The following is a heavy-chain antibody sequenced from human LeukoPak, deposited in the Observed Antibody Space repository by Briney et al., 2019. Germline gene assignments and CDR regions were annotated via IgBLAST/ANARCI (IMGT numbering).Heavy chain of an antibody. V-gene: IGHV1-69*05. J-gene: IGHJ4*02. CDR2: IIPMFGTP. D-gene: IGHD3-22*01. CDR3: ARVSVDSGYYYLDL. Sequence: SVKLSCKASGGTFTRNTVTWVRQAPGQGLEWMGGIIPMFGTPNYAQNFRGRVTVTTDESTSTVSMELTSLRSEDTAVYYCARVSVDSGYYYLDLWGQGTLVTVSS. CDR1: GGTFTRNT.